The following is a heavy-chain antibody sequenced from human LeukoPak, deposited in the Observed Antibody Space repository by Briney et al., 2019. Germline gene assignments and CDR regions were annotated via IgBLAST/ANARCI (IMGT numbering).Heavy chain of an antibody. CDR3: AKEGTDYGDYPYFFDY. V-gene: IGHV3-30*18. CDR1: GFTFSDSG. CDR2: ISFDGSRR. J-gene: IGHJ4*02. Sequence: GGSLRLSCAAFGFTFSDSGMHWVRQAPGKGLEWVAIISFDGSRRFYADSVRGRFTVSRDNSKNTLFLQMDSLSADDTGVYYCAKEGTDYGDYPYFFDYWGQGTLVTVSS. D-gene: IGHD4-17*01.